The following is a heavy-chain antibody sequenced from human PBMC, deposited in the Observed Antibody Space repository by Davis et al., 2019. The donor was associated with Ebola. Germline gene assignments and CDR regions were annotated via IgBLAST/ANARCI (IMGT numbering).Heavy chain of an antibody. CDR2: IYYSGST. D-gene: IGHD3-3*01. J-gene: IGHJ4*02. Sequence: SETLSLTCAVYGGSFSGYYWSWIRQPPGKGLEWIGSIYYSGSTYYNPSLKSRVTISVDTSKNQFSLKLSSVTAADTAVYYCARRVSFWSGYYSFWGQGTLVTVSS. CDR3: ARRVSFWSGYYSF. CDR1: GGSFSGYY. V-gene: IGHV4-34*01.